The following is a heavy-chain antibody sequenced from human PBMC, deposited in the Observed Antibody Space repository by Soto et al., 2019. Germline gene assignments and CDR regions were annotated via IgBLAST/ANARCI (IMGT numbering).Heavy chain of an antibody. D-gene: IGHD3-22*01. Sequence: PSETLSLTCTVSRGSISSYYWSWIRQPPGKGLEWIGYIFYSGSTNYNPSLKSRITISVDTSKNQFSLKLSSVTAADTAVYYCARESYYDSSGYFSPSFDYWGQGTLVTVSS. J-gene: IGHJ4*02. CDR2: IFYSGST. CDR1: RGSISSYY. V-gene: IGHV4-59*01. CDR3: ARESYYDSSGYFSPSFDY.